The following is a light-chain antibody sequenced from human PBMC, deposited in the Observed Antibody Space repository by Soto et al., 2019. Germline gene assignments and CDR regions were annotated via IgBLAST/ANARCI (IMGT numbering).Light chain of an antibody. Sequence: DIQMTQSPSSLSASVGDRVTISCRASYSISNYLNWYQQRPGKAPKLLIYSASHLQTGVPSRFSGSESGTDFTLTISSLQPEDCATYYCQQTYNTPITFGQGTRLEIK. J-gene: IGKJ5*01. V-gene: IGKV1-39*01. CDR3: QQTYNTPIT. CDR1: YSISNY. CDR2: SAS.